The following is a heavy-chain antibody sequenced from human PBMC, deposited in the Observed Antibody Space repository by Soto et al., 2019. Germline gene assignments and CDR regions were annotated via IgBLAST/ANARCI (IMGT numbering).Heavy chain of an antibody. J-gene: IGHJ4*02. Sequence: PGESLKISCKGSGYSFTSYWIGWVRQMPGKGLEWMGNIYPGDSDTRYSPSFQGQVTISADKSISTAYLQWSSLKASDTAMYYCASGLICGTSCYTAGIDYWGQGTLVTVSS. D-gene: IGHD2-2*02. V-gene: IGHV5-51*01. CDR2: IYPGDSDT. CDR1: GYSFTSYW. CDR3: ASGLICGTSCYTAGIDY.